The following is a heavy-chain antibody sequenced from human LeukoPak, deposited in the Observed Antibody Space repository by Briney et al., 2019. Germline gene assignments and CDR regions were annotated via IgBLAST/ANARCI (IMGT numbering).Heavy chain of an antibody. D-gene: IGHD5-18*01. CDR1: GASISGYL. V-gene: IGHV4-59*01. CDR2: FYYSGST. Sequence: ASETLSLTCTVSGASISGYLWTWIRQPPGKGLEWIGYFYYSGSTNYNPSLKSRVTISVDTSKNQFSLKLSSVTAADTAVYYCAREIRSGYTNWFDPWGQGTLVTVSS. J-gene: IGHJ5*02. CDR3: AREIRSGYTNWFDP.